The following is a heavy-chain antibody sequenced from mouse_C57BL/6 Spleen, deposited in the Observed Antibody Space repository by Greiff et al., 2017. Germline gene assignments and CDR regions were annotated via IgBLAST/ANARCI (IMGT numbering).Heavy chain of an antibody. CDR1: GFSLTSYG. Sequence: VKLVESGPGLVAPSQSLSITCTVSGFSLTSYGVDWVRQPPGKGLEWLGVIWGGGSTNYNSALMSRLSISKDNSKSQVFLKMNSLQTDDTAMYYCAKHETLYYGSSQAWFAYWGQGTLVTVSA. CDR2: IWGGGST. D-gene: IGHD1-1*01. V-gene: IGHV2-9*01. CDR3: AKHETLYYGSSQAWFAY. J-gene: IGHJ3*01.